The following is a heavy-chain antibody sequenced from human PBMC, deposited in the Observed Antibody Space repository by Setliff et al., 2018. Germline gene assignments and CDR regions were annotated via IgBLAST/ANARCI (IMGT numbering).Heavy chain of an antibody. J-gene: IGHJ3*02. Sequence: RASVKVSCKASGYTLTNYYMHWVRQAPGQGLEWMGIINPSGGLTRYAQKFQGRVAMTRDTSASTVYMEVSSLRSEDTAVYYCARDRYYNSWSGTSITAPHDAFDIWGQGTMVTVSS. CDR3: ARDRYYNSWSGTSITAPHDAFDI. CDR1: GYTLTNYY. V-gene: IGHV1-46*03. D-gene: IGHD3-3*01. CDR2: INPSGGLT.